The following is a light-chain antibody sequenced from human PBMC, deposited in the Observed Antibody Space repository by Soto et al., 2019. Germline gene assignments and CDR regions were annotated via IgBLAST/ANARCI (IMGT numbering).Light chain of an antibody. J-gene: IGLJ1*01. CDR3: SSYTSSSTL. CDR1: SSDVGGYNY. V-gene: IGLV2-14*01. Sequence: QSVLTQPASVSGSPGQSITISFTGTSSDVGGYNYVSWHQQHPGKAPKLMIYDVSNRPSGVSNRFSGSKSGNTASLTISGLQAEDEADYYCSSYTSSSTLFGTGTKVTVL. CDR2: DVS.